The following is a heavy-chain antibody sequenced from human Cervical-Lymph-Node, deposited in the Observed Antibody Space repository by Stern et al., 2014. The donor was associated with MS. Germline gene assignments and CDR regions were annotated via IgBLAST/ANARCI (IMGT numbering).Heavy chain of an antibody. Sequence: EVQLVESGGGLVQPGGSLKLSCAASGFTFSGSTIHWVRPASGKGLEWVGRIRSKAMSYATAYAASVKGRFTISRDDSKRTAYLQLNSLKTEDTAMYYCTRLSYSGYDPDDYWGQGTLVTVSS. CDR1: GFTFSGST. CDR3: TRLSYSGYDPDDY. V-gene: IGHV3-73*01. D-gene: IGHD5-12*01. CDR2: IRSKAMSYAT. J-gene: IGHJ4*02.